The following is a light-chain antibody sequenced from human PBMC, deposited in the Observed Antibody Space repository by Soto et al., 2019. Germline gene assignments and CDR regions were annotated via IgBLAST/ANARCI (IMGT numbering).Light chain of an antibody. CDR3: QQSYSAPRT. Sequence: DIQMAQSPFSLSAYVGERVTITCRASQSISNYLNWYQQRPGKAPKLLIYAASNLQSGVPSRFSGSGSGTDFTLSVSSLQPEDFATYYCQQSYSAPRTFGQGTKLEIK. CDR1: QSISNY. CDR2: AAS. J-gene: IGKJ2*01. V-gene: IGKV1-39*01.